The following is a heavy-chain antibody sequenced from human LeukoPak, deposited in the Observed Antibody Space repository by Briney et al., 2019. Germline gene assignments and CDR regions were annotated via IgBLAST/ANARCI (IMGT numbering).Heavy chain of an antibody. J-gene: IGHJ4*02. CDR1: GFTFSSYA. D-gene: IGHD6-13*01. CDR3: AKDLYSSNWHIFNY. CDR2: ISGSGGGT. Sequence: GGSLRLSCAASGFTFSSYAMNWVRQAPGQGLEWVSTISGSGGGTYYAESVKGRFTISRDNSKNSLYLQMNSLRAEDTALYYCAKDLYSSNWHIFNYWGQGTLVTVSS. V-gene: IGHV3-23*01.